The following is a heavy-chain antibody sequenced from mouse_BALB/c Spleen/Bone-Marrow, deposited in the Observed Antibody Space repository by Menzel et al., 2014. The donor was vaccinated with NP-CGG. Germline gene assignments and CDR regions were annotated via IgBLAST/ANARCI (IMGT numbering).Heavy chain of an antibody. CDR2: IDPANGNT. V-gene: IGHV14-3*02. CDR1: GFNIKDTY. D-gene: IGHD4-1*01. J-gene: IGHJ4*01. CDR3: ARWEYYAMDY. Sequence: VHVKQSGAELVKPGASVKLSCTASGFNIKDTYMHWVKQRPEQGLEWIGRIDPANGNTKYDPKFQGKATITADTSSNTAYLQLSGLTSEDTAVYYCARWEYYAMDYWGQGTSVTVPS.